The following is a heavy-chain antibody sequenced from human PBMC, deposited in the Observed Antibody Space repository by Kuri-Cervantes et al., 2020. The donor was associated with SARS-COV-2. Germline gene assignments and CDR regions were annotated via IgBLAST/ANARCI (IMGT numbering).Heavy chain of an antibody. CDR1: GYSFTSYW. V-gene: IGHV5-10-1*01. D-gene: IGHD3-3*01. Sequence: GGSLRLSCKGSGYSFTSYWIGWVRQMPGKGLEWMGRIDPSDSYTNYSPSFQGHVTISADKSISTAYLQWSSLKASDTAMYYCARQGYDFWSGYYTLGAFDIWGQGTMVTVSS. CDR2: IDPSDSYT. CDR3: ARQGYDFWSGYYTLGAFDI. J-gene: IGHJ3*02.